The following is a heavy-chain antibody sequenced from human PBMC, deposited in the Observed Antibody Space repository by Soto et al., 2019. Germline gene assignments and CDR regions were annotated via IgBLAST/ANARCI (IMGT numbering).Heavy chain of an antibody. Sequence: QVQLVESGGGVVQPGRSLRLSCAASGFSFRTYGMHWVRQSPGKGLEWVAIIWLGGSNKYYADSVKGRFSISRDDSKNSLYLQMNNLRVEDTAVYYCARDANQDVAGGSLGWFDPWGQGTLVTVSS. CDR3: ARDANQDVAGGSLGWFDP. J-gene: IGHJ5*02. CDR1: GFSFRTYG. CDR2: IWLGGSNK. D-gene: IGHD6-19*01. V-gene: IGHV3-33*01.